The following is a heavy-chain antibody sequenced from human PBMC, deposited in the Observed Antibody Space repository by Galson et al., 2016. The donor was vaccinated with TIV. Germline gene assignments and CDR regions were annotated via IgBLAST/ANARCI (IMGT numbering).Heavy chain of an antibody. D-gene: IGHD6-19*01. V-gene: IGHV1-69*05. CDR1: GGTFRSYV. CDR3: ARGNPVAGRGIDY. CDR2: IISISGTA. Sequence: SVKVSCKASGGTFRSYVVNWVRQAPGQGLEWMGGIISISGTANYAQKFQGRLTITTDESTSTSYMELTSLTSEDTAIYYCARGNPVAGRGIDYWGQGPRVTVSS. J-gene: IGHJ4*02.